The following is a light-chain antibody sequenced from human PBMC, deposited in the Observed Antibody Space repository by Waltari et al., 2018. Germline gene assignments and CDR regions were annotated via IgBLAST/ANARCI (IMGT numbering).Light chain of an antibody. V-gene: IGKV1-5*03. Sequence: DIKMTQSPATLSASVGDRVTIRCRASQSISSWLAWYQQKPGKAPKILIFKASFLESGVPSRFSGSGSGTEFSLTISSLQPEDFATYYCQQYDDFPFTFGQGTKVEVK. CDR2: KAS. J-gene: IGKJ2*01. CDR1: QSISSW. CDR3: QQYDDFPFT.